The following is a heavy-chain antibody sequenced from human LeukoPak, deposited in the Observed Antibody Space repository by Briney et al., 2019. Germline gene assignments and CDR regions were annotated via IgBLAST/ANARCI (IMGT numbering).Heavy chain of an antibody. CDR1: GFTFSNYW. V-gene: IGHV3-7*01. J-gene: IGHJ4*02. CDR2: IDEDGSET. D-gene: IGHD1-26*01. CDR3: VRQMVGASFDY. Sequence: GGSLRLSCEVSGFTFSNYWMMWVRQAPGKGLEWVASIDEDGSETNYVDSVTGRFTVSRDHAKNSLFLQMNSLRAEDTAVYHCVRQMVGASFDYWGQGTLVTVSS.